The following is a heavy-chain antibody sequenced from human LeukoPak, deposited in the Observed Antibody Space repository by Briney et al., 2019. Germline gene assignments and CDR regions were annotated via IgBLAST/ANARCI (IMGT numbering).Heavy chain of an antibody. CDR1: VFTFSSYW. J-gene: IGHJ4*02. Sequence: GGSLRLSCAASVFTFSSYWMSWVRQAPGTGLEWVAKIKQDGSEKYYVDSVKGRFSISRDNAKNSLYLQMNSLRAEDTAVYSCARGQATVTNWGQGTLVTVSS. CDR2: IKQDGSEK. CDR3: ARGQATVTN. D-gene: IGHD4-17*01. V-gene: IGHV3-7*03.